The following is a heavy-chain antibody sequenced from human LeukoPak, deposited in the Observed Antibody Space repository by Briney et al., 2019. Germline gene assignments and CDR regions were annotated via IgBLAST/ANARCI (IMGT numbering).Heavy chain of an antibody. Sequence: PGGSLRLSCAASGFTFSSYGMHWVRQAPGKGLEWVAVISYDGSNKYYGDSVKGRFTISRDNSKNTLYLQMNSLRAEDTAVYYCAKDPTIAARPTPHFDYWGQGTLVTVSS. CDR3: AKDPTIAARPTPHFDY. CDR1: GFTFSSYG. J-gene: IGHJ4*02. CDR2: ISYDGSNK. D-gene: IGHD6-6*01. V-gene: IGHV3-30*18.